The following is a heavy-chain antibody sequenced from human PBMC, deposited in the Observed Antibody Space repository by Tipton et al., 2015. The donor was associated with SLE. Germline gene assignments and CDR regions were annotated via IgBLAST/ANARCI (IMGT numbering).Heavy chain of an antibody. CDR1: DGSISDYY. CDR2: IYASGST. CDR3: VRESPDRGSDY. J-gene: IGHJ4*02. Sequence: LTCTVSDGSISDYYWTWIRQPAGEGLEWIGRIYASGSTNYNPSLRSRAAMSVDTSKSHFSLNLKSVTAADTAVYYCVRESPDRGSDYWGQGTLVTVSS. V-gene: IGHV4-4*07. D-gene: IGHD3-10*01.